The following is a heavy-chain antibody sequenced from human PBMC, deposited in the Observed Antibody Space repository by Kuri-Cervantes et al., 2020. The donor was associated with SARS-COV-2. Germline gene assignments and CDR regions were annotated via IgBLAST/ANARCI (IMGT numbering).Heavy chain of an antibody. CDR1: GFTFSTYS. J-gene: IGHJ5*02. V-gene: IGHV3-21*01. Sequence: GESLKISCAASGFTFSTYSMTWVRQAPGKGLEWVSSISSSSSQRYYVDSVKGRFTISRDNAKNSLYLQMNSLRAEDTAVYYCAKDAEQWLVPERNWFDPWGQGTLVTVSS. CDR3: AKDAEQWLVPERNWFDP. D-gene: IGHD6-19*01. CDR2: ISSSSSQR.